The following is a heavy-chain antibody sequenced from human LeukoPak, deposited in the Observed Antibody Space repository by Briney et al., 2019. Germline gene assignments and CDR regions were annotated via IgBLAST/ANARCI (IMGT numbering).Heavy chain of an antibody. CDR2: IYYSGST. Sequence: SETLSLTCTVSGGSISSHYWSWIRQPPGKGLEWIGYIYYSGSTNYNPSLKSRVTISADTSKNQFSLKLSSVTAADTAVYYCARETGEYSSSVDAFDIWGQGTMVTVSS. J-gene: IGHJ3*02. V-gene: IGHV4-59*11. CDR1: GGSISSHY. D-gene: IGHD6-6*01. CDR3: ARETGEYSSSVDAFDI.